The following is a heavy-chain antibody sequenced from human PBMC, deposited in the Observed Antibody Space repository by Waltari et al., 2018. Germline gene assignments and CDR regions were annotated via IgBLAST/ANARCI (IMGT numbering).Heavy chain of an antibody. D-gene: IGHD6-13*01. J-gene: IGHJ3*02. Sequence: QVQLQESGPGLVKPSETLSLTCTVSGGSISSHYWSWIRQPPGKGLEWIGYTYYSGSTNYNPPLKSRVTIAVDTSKNQFSLKRSAVTAADTAVYYCASNIAAAGDAFDIWGQGTMVTVSS. CDR1: GGSISSHY. V-gene: IGHV4-59*11. CDR2: TYYSGST. CDR3: ASNIAAAGDAFDI.